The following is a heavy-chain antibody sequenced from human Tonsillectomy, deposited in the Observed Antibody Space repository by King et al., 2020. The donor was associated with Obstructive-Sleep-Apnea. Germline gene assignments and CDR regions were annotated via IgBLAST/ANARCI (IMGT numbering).Heavy chain of an antibody. J-gene: IGHJ3*02. D-gene: IGHD3-10*01. CDR1: GFTFSSYW. V-gene: IGHV3-74*01. Sequence: EVQLVESGGGLVQPGGSLRLSCAASGFTFSSYWMHWVRQAPGKGLMWVSRIDNDGSRTAYAASVQGRFTISRDNAQNTLYLQMNSLRAEDTAVYYCARWYYYGSGRDAFDIWGQGTMVTVSS. CDR2: IDNDGSRT. CDR3: ARWYYYGSGRDAFDI.